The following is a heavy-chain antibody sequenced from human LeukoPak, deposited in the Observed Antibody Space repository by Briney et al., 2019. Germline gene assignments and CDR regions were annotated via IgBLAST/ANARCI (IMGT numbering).Heavy chain of an antibody. CDR2: INPNSGGT. CDR1: GYTSTGYY. Sequence: ASVKVSCKASGYTSTGYYMHWVRQAPGQGLEWMGWINPNSGGTNYAQKFQGRVTMTRDTSISTAYMELSRLRSDDTAVYYCARGEGGYENLQHWGQGALVTVSS. D-gene: IGHD3-16*01. J-gene: IGHJ1*01. V-gene: IGHV1-2*02. CDR3: ARGEGGYENLQH.